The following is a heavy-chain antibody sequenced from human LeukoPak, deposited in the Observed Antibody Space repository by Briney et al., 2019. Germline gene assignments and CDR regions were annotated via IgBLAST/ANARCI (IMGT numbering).Heavy chain of an antibody. CDR1: GGSFSGYS. CDR3: ARGWLRSSVGF. D-gene: IGHD5-12*01. Sequence: PSETLSLTCAVYGGSFSGYSWSWIRQTPGKGLGWIGEINHSGSTNYNPSLKSRVTISVDTSKNQFSLKLSSMTAADTAVYYCARGWLRSSVGFWGQGTLVTVSS. CDR2: INHSGST. V-gene: IGHV4-34*01. J-gene: IGHJ4*02.